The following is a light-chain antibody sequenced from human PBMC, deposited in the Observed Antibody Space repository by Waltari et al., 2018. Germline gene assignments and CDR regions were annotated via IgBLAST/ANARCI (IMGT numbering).Light chain of an antibody. J-gene: IGKJ4*01. CDR1: QKFTSK. Sequence: IVMTQSPATLSVSPGESATISCRASQKFTSKLAWYQQKHGQAPTLLFYGASTRATGIPARFSGSGSGTEFTLTISSLQSEDFAVYYCQQYNNWPRTFGGGTKVEIK. CDR2: GAS. V-gene: IGKV3-15*01. CDR3: QQYNNWPRT.